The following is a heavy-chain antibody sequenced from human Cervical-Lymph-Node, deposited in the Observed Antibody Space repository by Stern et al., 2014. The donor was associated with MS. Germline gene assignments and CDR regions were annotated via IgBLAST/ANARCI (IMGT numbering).Heavy chain of an antibody. V-gene: IGHV4-31*03. J-gene: IGHJ4*02. CDR2: ISYIGSP. CDR3: ARSDRLWGSFDY. D-gene: IGHD3-16*01. Sequence: QLQLQESGPGLVKPSQTLSLTCTVSGASISTVGYYWSWIRQHPGKGLEWIAYISYIGSPYSIPSLKSRVSTSADTSKNQFSLNLTSVPAAYTALYYCARSDRLWGSFDYWGQGTLVAVSS. CDR1: GASISTVGYY.